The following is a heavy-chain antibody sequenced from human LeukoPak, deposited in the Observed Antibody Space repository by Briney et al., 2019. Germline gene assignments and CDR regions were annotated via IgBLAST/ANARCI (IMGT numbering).Heavy chain of an antibody. J-gene: IGHJ4*02. V-gene: IGHV3-74*01. CDR2: INTDGSST. Sequence: GGSLRLSCAASGFSFSTYWMHWVRQAPGKGLVWVARINTDGSSTNYVDSMKGRFIISRDNARNTLYLQVSSLRAEDAAVYYCARGESGYFRHWGQGTLVTVSS. CDR1: GFSFSTYW. CDR3: ARGESGYFRH. D-gene: IGHD3-3*01.